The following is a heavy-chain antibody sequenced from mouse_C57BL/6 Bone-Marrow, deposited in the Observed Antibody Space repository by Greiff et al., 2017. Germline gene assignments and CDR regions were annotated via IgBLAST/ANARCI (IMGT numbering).Heavy chain of an antibody. Sequence: VQLQQPGAELVMPGASVKLSCKASGYTFTSYWMHWVKQRPGQGLEWIGEIDPSDSYTNYNQKFKGKSTLTVDKSSSTAYMQLRSLTSEDSAVYYCVRYRTTTVGDWYFDVWGTGTTVTVSS. CDR3: VRYRTTTVGDWYFDV. CDR2: IDPSDSYT. D-gene: IGHD1-1*01. V-gene: IGHV1-69*01. J-gene: IGHJ1*03. CDR1: GYTFTSYW.